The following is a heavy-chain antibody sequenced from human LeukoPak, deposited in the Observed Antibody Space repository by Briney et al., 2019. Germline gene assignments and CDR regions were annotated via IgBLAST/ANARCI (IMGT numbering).Heavy chain of an antibody. CDR1: GFTFSSYS. CDR2: ISSDSNYI. Sequence: GGSLRLSCAASGFTFSSYSMNWVRQAPGKGLEWVSAISSDSNYIYYADSVKGRFTNSRDNAKNSLYLQMNSLRAEDTAVYYCARDRSRVSDYWGQGTLVTVSS. V-gene: IGHV3-21*01. J-gene: IGHJ4*02. CDR3: ARDRSRVSDY.